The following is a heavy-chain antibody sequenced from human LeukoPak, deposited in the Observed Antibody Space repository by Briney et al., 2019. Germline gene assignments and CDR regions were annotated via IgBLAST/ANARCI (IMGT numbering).Heavy chain of an antibody. Sequence: ASVKVSCKSSGGTFSSYAISWVRQAPGQGLEWMGGIIPIFGTANYAQKFQGRVTITADESTSTAYMELSSLRSEDTAVYHCAREWDSYYDSSGPSFDIWGQGTMVTVSS. CDR3: AREWDSYYDSSGPSFDI. J-gene: IGHJ3*02. V-gene: IGHV1-69*13. D-gene: IGHD3-22*01. CDR1: GGTFSSYA. CDR2: IIPIFGTA.